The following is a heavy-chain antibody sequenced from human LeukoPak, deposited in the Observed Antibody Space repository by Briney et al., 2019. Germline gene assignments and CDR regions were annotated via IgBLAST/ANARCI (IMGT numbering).Heavy chain of an antibody. CDR3: ARDSGHRYGQGYYYGMDV. J-gene: IGHJ6*02. CDR1: GGSISSYY. Sequence: PSETLSLTCSVSGGSISSYYWTWIRQPPGKGLEWIGYVYYSGSTNYNPSLKSRVTISLDTSKNHFSLKLSSVTAADTAVYYCARDSGHRYGQGYYYGMDVWGQGTTVTVSS. V-gene: IGHV4-59*01. CDR2: VYYSGST. D-gene: IGHD5-18*01.